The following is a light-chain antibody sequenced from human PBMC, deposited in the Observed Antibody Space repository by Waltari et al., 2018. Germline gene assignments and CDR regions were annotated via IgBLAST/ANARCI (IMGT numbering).Light chain of an antibody. V-gene: IGLV4-69*01. J-gene: IGLJ3*02. Sequence: QLVVTQSPSASASLGASVKLTCTLSSGHSSYAIAWHQQQPEKGPRYLMKISSDGSHIKGDGIPDRCSGSSSGAERYLTISSLQCEDEADYYCQTWGTGIWVFGGGTKLTVL. CDR3: QTWGTGIWV. CDR1: SGHSSYA. CDR2: ISSDGSH.